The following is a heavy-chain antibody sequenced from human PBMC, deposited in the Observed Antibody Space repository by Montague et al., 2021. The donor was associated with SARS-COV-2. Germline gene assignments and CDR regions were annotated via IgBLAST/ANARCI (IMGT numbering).Heavy chain of an antibody. CDR3: ARDQRGKYDYVWGSRFDP. J-gene: IGHJ5*02. D-gene: IGHD3-16*01. CDR1: GFTFSSYA. CDR2: ISYDGSNK. V-gene: IGHV3-30*04. Sequence: SLRLSCAASGFTFSSYAMHWVRQAPGKGLEWVAVISYDGSNKYYVDSVKGRFTISRDNSKNTLYLQMNSLRAEDTAVYYRARDQRGKYDYVWGSRFDPWGQGTLVTVSS.